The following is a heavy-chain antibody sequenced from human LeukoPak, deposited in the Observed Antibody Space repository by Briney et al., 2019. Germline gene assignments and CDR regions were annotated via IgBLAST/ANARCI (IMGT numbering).Heavy chain of an antibody. CDR3: VAEERDFDC. V-gene: IGHV3-74*01. D-gene: IGHD1-26*01. J-gene: IGHJ4*02. Sequence: PGGSLRLSXTASGHTFSTYWMHWVRQAPGKGLVWVAGIHSGGSIIYYADSVKGRFTISRDNAKNTLYLQMNSLRVGDTAVYYCVAEERDFDCWGQGVLVTVSS. CDR2: IHSGGSII. CDR1: GHTFSTYW.